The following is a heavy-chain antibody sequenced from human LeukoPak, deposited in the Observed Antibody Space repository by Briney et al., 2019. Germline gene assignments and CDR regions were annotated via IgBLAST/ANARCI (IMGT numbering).Heavy chain of an antibody. J-gene: IGHJ4*02. CDR2: IRSKAYGGTT. CDR1: GFTFGDYA. CDR3: AKDRTGYLSSYFDY. Sequence: GGSLRLSCTASGFTFGDYAMSWVRQAPGKGLEWVGFIRSKAYGGTTEYAASVKGRLTISRDDSKSIAYLQMNSLRAEDTAVYYCAKDRTGYLSSYFDYWGQGTLVTVSS. V-gene: IGHV3-49*04. D-gene: IGHD3-9*01.